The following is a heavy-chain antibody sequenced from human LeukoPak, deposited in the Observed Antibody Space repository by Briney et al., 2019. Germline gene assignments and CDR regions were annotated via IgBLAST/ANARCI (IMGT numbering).Heavy chain of an antibody. CDR1: GYTFTGYY. CDR2: INPNSGGT. J-gene: IGHJ4*02. Sequence: ASVKVSCKASGYTFTGYYMHWVRQAPGQGLEWMGWINPNSGGTNYAQKFQGWVTMTRDTSISTAYMELSRLRSDDTAVYYCARADVGIAAAGTSDYWGQGTLVTVSS. CDR3: ARADVGIAAAGTSDY. V-gene: IGHV1-2*04. D-gene: IGHD6-13*01.